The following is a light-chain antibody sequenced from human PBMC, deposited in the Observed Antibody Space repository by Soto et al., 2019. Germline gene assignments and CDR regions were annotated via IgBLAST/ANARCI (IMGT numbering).Light chain of an antibody. Sequence: QSALTQPASVSGSPGQSSTISCTGTSSDVGNYNYVSWYQQHPGKAPKLIISEVSHRPSRVSNRFSGSKSGNTASLTISGGQTEDEADYYCSSYTTPASPVIFGGGTKVTV. V-gene: IGLV2-14*01. CDR1: SSDVGNYNY. J-gene: IGLJ2*01. CDR2: EVS. CDR3: SSYTTPASPVI.